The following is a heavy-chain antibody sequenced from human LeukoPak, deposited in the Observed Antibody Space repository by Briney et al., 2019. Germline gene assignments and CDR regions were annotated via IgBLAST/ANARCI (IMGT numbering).Heavy chain of an antibody. CDR1: GGSISSYY. D-gene: IGHD2/OR15-2a*01. Sequence: PSETLSLTCTVSGGSISSYYWSWIRQPPGKGLEWIGFIYYSGSTNYNPSLKSRVTVSVDTSKNQFSLKLSSVTAADTAVYYCARSIYFDYWGQGTLVTVSS. V-gene: IGHV4-59*01. CDR3: ARSIYFDY. CDR2: IYYSGST. J-gene: IGHJ4*02.